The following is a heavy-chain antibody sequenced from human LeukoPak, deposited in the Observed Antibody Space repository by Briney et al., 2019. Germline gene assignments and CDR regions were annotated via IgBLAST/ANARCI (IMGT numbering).Heavy chain of an antibody. J-gene: IGHJ4*02. CDR2: IIGGGGTT. Sequence: GGSLRLSCAASGFTFSSYAMSWVSRAPGKGLEWVSAIIGGGGTTYYADSVKGRFTISRDNSMNTLYLQMNSLRADDTAVYYCAKDPDSRSQGYFDYWGQGTLVTVSS. V-gene: IGHV3-23*01. D-gene: IGHD1-26*01. CDR3: AKDPDSRSQGYFDY. CDR1: GFTFSSYA.